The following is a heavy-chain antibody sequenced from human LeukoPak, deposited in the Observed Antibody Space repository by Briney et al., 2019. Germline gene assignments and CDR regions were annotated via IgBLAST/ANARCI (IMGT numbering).Heavy chain of an antibody. CDR1: GGTFSSYA. J-gene: IGHJ6*03. Sequence: ASVKVSCKASGGTFSSYAISWVRQAPGQGLEWMGGIIPIFGTANYAQKFQGRVTITADKSTSTAYMELSSLRSEDTAVYYCAKDGWRGYDRYYYYYMDVWGKGTTVTVSS. V-gene: IGHV1-69*06. CDR3: AKDGWRGYDRYYYYYMDV. D-gene: IGHD5-12*01. CDR2: IIPIFGTA.